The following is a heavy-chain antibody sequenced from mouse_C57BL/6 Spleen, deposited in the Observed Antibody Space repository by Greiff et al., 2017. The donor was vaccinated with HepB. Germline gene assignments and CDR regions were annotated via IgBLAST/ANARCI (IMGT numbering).Heavy chain of an antibody. D-gene: IGHD2-1*01. V-gene: IGHV1-47*01. Sequence: QVQLQQSGAELVKPGASVKMSCKASGYTFTTYPIEWMKQNHGKSLEWIGNFHPYNDDTKYNEKFKGKATLTVEKSSSTVYLELSRLTSDDSAVYYCARGAKSYGNYPAWFAYWGQGTLVTVSA. J-gene: IGHJ3*01. CDR3: ARGAKSYGNYPAWFAY. CDR1: GYTFTTYP. CDR2: FHPYNDDT.